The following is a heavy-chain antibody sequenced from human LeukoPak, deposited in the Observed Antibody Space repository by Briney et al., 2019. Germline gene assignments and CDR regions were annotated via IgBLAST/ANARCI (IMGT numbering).Heavy chain of an antibody. Sequence: ASVTVSCKASGYTFTAYYMHWVRQAPGQGLEWMGWITPNSGGTKYAQRFQGRVTMTRDTSISTAYMELSGLRSDDTAVYYCARGFRLSAIEDWFDPWGQGTLVTVSS. CDR1: GYTFTAYY. CDR3: ARGFRLSAIEDWFDP. V-gene: IGHV1-2*02. CDR2: ITPNSGGT. D-gene: IGHD2-2*02. J-gene: IGHJ5*02.